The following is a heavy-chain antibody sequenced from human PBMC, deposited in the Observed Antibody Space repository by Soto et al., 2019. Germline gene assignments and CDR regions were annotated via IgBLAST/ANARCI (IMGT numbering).Heavy chain of an antibody. D-gene: IGHD2-8*01. CDR3: VRGPVDGAHGRFDP. J-gene: IGHJ5*02. CDR2: ISPDGRTT. CDR1: EFTLSNYW. Sequence: GGSLRLSCAASEFTLSNYWMHWVRQAPGQGLVLVSRISPDGRTTTYADSVKGRFTVSRDNAKNTMFLQMNSLGVEDTAVYYCVRGPVDGAHGRFDPWGQGILVTVSS. V-gene: IGHV3-74*03.